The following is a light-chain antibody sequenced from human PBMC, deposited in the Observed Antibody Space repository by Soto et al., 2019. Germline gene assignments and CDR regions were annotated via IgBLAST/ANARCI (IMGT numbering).Light chain of an antibody. V-gene: IGKV2-28*01. CDR2: LGS. Sequence: DIVMTQSPLSLPVTPGEPASISCRSSQSLLHSNGYNYLDWYLQKQGQPPQLLISLGSNRASGVPARFSSRGSGPYFTLKIITVEAEDVTVYYCMQTLQSPVTFGGGTKVEI. CDR3: MQTLQSPVT. J-gene: IGKJ4*01. CDR1: QSLLHSNGYNY.